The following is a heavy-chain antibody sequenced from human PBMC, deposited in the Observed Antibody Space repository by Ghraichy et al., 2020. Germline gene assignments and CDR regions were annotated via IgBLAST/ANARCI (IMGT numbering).Heavy chain of an antibody. V-gene: IGHV1-46*02. D-gene: IGHD3-22*01. CDR2: IDSSGSTT. CDR3: AREHDSSGFDYYYGLDV. J-gene: IGHJ6*02. Sequence: ASVKVSCKASGNTINSHYIHWVRQAPGQGLEWMGIIDSSGSTTNYAQKFQGRVIVTRDTSTSTVYMELNSLRFDDTAVDFCAREHDSSGFDYYYGLDVWGQGTTVTVS. CDR1: GNTINSHY.